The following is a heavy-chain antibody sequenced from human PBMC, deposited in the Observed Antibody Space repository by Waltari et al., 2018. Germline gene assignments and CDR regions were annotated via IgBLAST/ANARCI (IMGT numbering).Heavy chain of an antibody. J-gene: IGHJ3*02. Sequence: EVQLLESGGGLVQPGGSLRLSCAASGFTFSSYAMSWVRQAPGKGLDGVSGISGSGGRTYYADSVKGRFTISRDNSKNTLYLQMNSLRAEDTAVYYCARVVYSGITEDAFDIWGQGTMVTVSS. D-gene: IGHD1-26*01. V-gene: IGHV3-23*01. CDR1: GFTFSSYA. CDR3: ARVVYSGITEDAFDI. CDR2: ISGSGGRT.